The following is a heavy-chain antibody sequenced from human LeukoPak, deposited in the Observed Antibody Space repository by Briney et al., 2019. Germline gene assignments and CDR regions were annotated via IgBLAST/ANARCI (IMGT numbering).Heavy chain of an antibody. CDR3: ARHYGP. J-gene: IGHJ5*02. Sequence: PSETLSFTCAVSGDSISTNHWWSWVRQPPGKGLEWIGEVYHSGSTNYNPSLKSRVTISVDTSKNQFSLKLNSVTAADTAVYYCARHYGPWGQGTLVTVSS. V-gene: IGHV4-4*02. CDR2: VYHSGST. CDR1: GDSISTNHW. D-gene: IGHD3-16*01.